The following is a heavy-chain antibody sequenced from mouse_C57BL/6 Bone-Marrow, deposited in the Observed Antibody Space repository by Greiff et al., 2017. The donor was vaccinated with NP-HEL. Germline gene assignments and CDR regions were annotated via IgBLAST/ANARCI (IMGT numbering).Heavy chain of an antibody. Sequence: QVQLQQSGAELVKPGASVKMSCKASGYTFTTYPIEWMKQNHGKSLEWIGNFHPYNDDTKYNEKFKGKATLTVEKSSSTVYLELSRLTSDDSAVYYCARGTYYDYDEGEAMGYWGQGTSVTVSS. CDR3: ARGTYYDYDEGEAMGY. CDR1: GYTFTTYP. V-gene: IGHV1-47*01. J-gene: IGHJ4*01. CDR2: FHPYNDDT. D-gene: IGHD2-4*01.